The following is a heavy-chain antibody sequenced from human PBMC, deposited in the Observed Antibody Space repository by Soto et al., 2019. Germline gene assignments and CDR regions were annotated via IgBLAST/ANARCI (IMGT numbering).Heavy chain of an antibody. J-gene: IGHJ2*01. D-gene: IGHD3-22*01. Sequence: QVQLQESGPGLVKPSGTLSLTCAVSGASISGNYWWSWVRQPPGKGLEWIGEVSHSGNINYNPSLSSRVTISVYRSKNQLSLSLASVPSADTAVYYCAREDYDGSTYYPPHADRWGRGALVTLSS. CDR3: AREDYDGSTYYPPHADR. V-gene: IGHV4-4*02. CDR2: VSHSGNI. CDR1: GASISGNYW.